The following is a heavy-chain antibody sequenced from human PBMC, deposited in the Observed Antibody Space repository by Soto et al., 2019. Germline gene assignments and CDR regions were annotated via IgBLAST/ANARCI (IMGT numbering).Heavy chain of an antibody. Sequence: GSLRLSCAVSGFTFTSYAMTWVRQAPGKGLEWVSAISGSGGSEFYADSVKGRFTISRDNSKNTLYLQMNSLRAEDTAVYYCAKDPDISGWYQTDLDYWGQGTLVTVSS. J-gene: IGHJ4*02. V-gene: IGHV3-23*01. D-gene: IGHD6-19*01. CDR3: AKDPDISGWYQTDLDY. CDR2: ISGSGGSE. CDR1: GFTFTSYA.